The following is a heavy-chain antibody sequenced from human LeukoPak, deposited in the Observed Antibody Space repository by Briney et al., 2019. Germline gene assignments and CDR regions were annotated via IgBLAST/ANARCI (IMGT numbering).Heavy chain of an antibody. D-gene: IGHD3-22*01. Sequence: PGGSLRLSCAASGFTFSSYWMSCVRQAPGKGLEWVANIKQDGSEKYYVDSVKGRFTISRDNAKNSLYLQMNSLRAEDTAVYYCARFRYYYDSSGYHGGDFDYWGQGTLVTVSS. CDR1: GFTFSSYW. CDR2: IKQDGSEK. J-gene: IGHJ4*02. CDR3: ARFRYYYDSSGYHGGDFDY. V-gene: IGHV3-7*01.